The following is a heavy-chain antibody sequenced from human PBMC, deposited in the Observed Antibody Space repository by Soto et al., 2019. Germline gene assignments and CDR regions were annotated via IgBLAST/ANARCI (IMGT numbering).Heavy chain of an antibody. Sequence: VQLVQSGAEVKKPGASVKVSCKASGYTFSRYGITWVQQAPGQGLAWMGWISGYNANTDSAENLQGRVTMTTDTSTSTAYMELRSLTSDDTPVYYCARGEALVRVRYGMDVWGQGTTVTVSS. D-gene: IGHD2-2*01. CDR3: ARGEALVRVRYGMDV. CDR1: GYTFSRYG. CDR2: ISGYNANT. J-gene: IGHJ6*02. V-gene: IGHV1-18*01.